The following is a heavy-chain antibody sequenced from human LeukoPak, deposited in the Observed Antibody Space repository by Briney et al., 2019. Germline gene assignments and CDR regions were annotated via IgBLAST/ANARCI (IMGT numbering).Heavy chain of an antibody. D-gene: IGHD1-7*01. J-gene: IGHJ4*02. CDR1: GYTFTSYG. Sequence: ASVKVSCKASGYTFTSYGISWVRQAPGHRLESMGGISAYNGNTNYAQKLQGRVTMTTDRSPSTGYLWLRSLRSYNTAVYYCARNWNYIPDYWGQGTLVTVSS. V-gene: IGHV1-18*01. CDR3: ARNWNYIPDY. CDR2: ISAYNGNT.